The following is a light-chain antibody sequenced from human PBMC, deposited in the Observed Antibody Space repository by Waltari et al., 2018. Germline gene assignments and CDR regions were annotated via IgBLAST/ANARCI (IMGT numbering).Light chain of an antibody. J-gene: IGKJ4*01. Sequence: EAVMTQSPAALSVSPGERVTLSCKASQNIDNNLAWYQQKPGQSPRLPIYGGSTRATGVPARFSGSGSGTEFTLTISSLQSEDCAVFYCQQYNRWPPLTFGGGTEVEIK. CDR2: GGS. V-gene: IGKV3-15*01. CDR1: QNIDNN. CDR3: QQYNRWPPLT.